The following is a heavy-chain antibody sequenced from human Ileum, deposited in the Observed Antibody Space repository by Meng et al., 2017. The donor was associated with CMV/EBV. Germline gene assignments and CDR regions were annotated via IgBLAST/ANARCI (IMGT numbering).Heavy chain of an antibody. Sequence: PVPGGSISDYNGWTWVRQPPGKGLEWIGEVSHTGTIQYNPSLKSRVVISVDGSKNQFSLKLSSVAAADTAVYSCAKKNPGSPARFDPWGQGILVTVSS. CDR1: GGSISDYNG. V-gene: IGHV4-4*01. D-gene: IGHD1-26*01. J-gene: IGHJ5*02. CDR2: VSHTGTI. CDR3: AKKNPGSPARFDP.